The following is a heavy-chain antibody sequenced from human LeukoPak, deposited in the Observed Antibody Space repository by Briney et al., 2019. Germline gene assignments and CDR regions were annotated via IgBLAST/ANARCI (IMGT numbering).Heavy chain of an antibody. CDR3: AKESLTRRSTSHYYYGMDV. J-gene: IGHJ6*02. CDR2: ISYDGSNK. CDR1: GFTFSSYE. D-gene: IGHD2-2*01. Sequence: PGGSLRLSCAASGFTFSSYEMNWVRQAPGKGLEWVAVISYDGSNKYYADSVKGRFTISRDNSKNALYLQMNSLRAEDTAVYYCAKESLTRRSTSHYYYGMDVWGQGTTVTVSS. V-gene: IGHV3-30*18.